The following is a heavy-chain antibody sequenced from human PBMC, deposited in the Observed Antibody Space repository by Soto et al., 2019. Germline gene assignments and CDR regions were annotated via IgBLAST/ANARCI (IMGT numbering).Heavy chain of an antibody. V-gene: IGHV3-23*01. CDR3: AKVSSSWYAGFFDL. CDR2: LSDSGISI. J-gene: IGHJ4*02. Sequence: EVQLLESGGGLVQPGGSLRLSCTASGFTFSSHAMTWVRQAPGKGLEWVSGLSDSGISIYYADSVKGRFTISRANSKNTLYLQRHTLRAEDTAVYYCAKVSSSWYAGFFDLWSQGTLVTVSS. D-gene: IGHD6-13*01. CDR1: GFTFSSHA.